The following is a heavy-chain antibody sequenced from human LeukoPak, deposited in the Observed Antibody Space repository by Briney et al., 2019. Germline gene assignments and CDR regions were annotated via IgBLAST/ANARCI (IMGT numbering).Heavy chain of an antibody. CDR3: VRDLGSSTYYFDY. Sequence: GALRLSCVASGFTFSSYGTHWVRQAPGKGLEWVAVIWYDGSKKYYEDSVKGRFTISRDDSENTLYLYMNSLRAEDTAVYYCVRDLGSSTYYFDYWGQGSLVTVSS. CDR2: IWYDGSKK. D-gene: IGHD6-6*01. CDR1: GFTFSSYG. V-gene: IGHV3-33*01. J-gene: IGHJ4*02.